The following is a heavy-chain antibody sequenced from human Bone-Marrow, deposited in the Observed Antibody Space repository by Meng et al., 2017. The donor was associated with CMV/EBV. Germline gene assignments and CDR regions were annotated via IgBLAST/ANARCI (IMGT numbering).Heavy chain of an antibody. D-gene: IGHD2-2*01. CDR3: ARVRYCSSTSCYPGYFQH. V-gene: IGHV4-30-4*08. Sequence: ISSGDDYWSWIRQPPGKGLEWIGYIYYSGSTYYNPSLKSRVTISVDTSKNQFSLKLSSVTAADTAVYYCARVRYCSSTSCYPGYFQHWGQGTLVTVSS. CDR1: ISSGDDY. J-gene: IGHJ1*01. CDR2: IYYSGST.